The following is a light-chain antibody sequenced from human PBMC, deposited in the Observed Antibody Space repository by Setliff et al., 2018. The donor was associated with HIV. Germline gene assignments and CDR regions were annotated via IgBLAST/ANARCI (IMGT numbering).Light chain of an antibody. CDR2: DVN. J-gene: IGLJ2*01. CDR1: NSDIGGYNY. V-gene: IGLV2-14*03. Sequence: QSVLAQPASVSGSPGQSITISCTGTNSDIGGYNYVSWYQQHPGKAPKLIIYDVNLRPSGVSNRFSGSKSGNTASLTISGLRAEDEGDYYCSSYIRSTTPWLFGGGTKVTV. CDR3: SSYIRSTTPWL.